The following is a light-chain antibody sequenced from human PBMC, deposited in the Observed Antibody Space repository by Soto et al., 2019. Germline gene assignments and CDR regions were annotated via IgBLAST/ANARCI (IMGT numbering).Light chain of an antibody. CDR3: QQYNNWPLT. V-gene: IGKV3-15*01. Sequence: EVVMTQSPVTLSVSPGEGATLSCWAGQSVSNNLAWYQQKPGQAPRLLIYGASTRATGIPARFRGGGSGTDFTLTISSLQSEDFAVYYCQQYNNWPLTFGGGTRVEIK. J-gene: IGKJ4*01. CDR1: QSVSNN. CDR2: GAS.